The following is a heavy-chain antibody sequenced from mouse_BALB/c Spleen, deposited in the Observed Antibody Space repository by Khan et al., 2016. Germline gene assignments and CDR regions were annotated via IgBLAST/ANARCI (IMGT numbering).Heavy chain of an antibody. V-gene: IGHV9-2-1*01. D-gene: IGHD2-12*01. CDR2: INTETGEA. CDR1: GYTFTDYS. CDR3: SIDWALDY. J-gene: IGHJ2*01. Sequence: QIQLVQSGPELKKPGETVKISCKASGYTFTDYSMHWVKHIPGKGLKWMGWINTETGEATYADDFKGRFAFSLETSASTAYLQINNLKNEDTATYFFSIDWALDYWGQGTTLTVSS.